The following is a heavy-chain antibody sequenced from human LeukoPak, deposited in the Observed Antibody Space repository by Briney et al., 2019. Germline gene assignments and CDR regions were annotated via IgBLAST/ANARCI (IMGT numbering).Heavy chain of an antibody. Sequence: GGSLRLSCAASGFTFSSYAMHWVRQAPGKGLEWVAVISYDGSNKYYADSVKGRFTISRDNSKNTLYLQMNSLRAEDTAVYYCAGTYYYDSSGYSNWFDPWGQGTLVTVSS. CDR1: GFTFSSYA. J-gene: IGHJ5*02. D-gene: IGHD3-22*01. CDR3: AGTYYYDSSGYSNWFDP. CDR2: ISYDGSNK. V-gene: IGHV3-30*04.